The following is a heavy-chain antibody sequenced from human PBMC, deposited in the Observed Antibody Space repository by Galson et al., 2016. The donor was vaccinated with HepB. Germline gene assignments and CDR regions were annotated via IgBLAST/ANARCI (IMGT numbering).Heavy chain of an antibody. D-gene: IGHD3-22*01. CDR1: GFTSNTYG. CDR2: ISYDGSNK. Sequence: SLRLSCAPSGFTSNTYGMHWVRQAPGKGLEWVALISYDGSNKYHADSVRGRFTISRDNSKNTLSLQMNSLRAEDTAIYYCAKDNGLFRFDIWGQGTMVTVSS. CDR3: AKDNGLFRFDI. J-gene: IGHJ3*02. V-gene: IGHV3-30*18.